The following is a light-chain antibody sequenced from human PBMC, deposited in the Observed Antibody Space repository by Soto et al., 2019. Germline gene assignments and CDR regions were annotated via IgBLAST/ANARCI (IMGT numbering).Light chain of an antibody. CDR3: SSYAGRSLV. CDR1: SSDIGGYDF. CDR2: NVN. J-gene: IGLJ2*01. V-gene: IGLV2-8*01. Sequence: QSVLTQPPSASGSPGQAVTISCTGTSSDIGGYDFVSWYQVRPGEAPQLIIYNVNGRPSGVPDRFSGSKSGNTASLTVSGLQAEDEADYYCSSYAGRSLVFGGGTQLTVL.